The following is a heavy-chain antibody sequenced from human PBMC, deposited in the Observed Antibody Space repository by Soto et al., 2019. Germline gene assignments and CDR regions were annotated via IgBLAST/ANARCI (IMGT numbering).Heavy chain of an antibody. CDR1: GFTFSSYS. CDR2: ISSSSSYI. Sequence: GGSLRLSCAASGFTFSSYSMNWVRQAPGKGLEWVSSISSSSSYIYYADSVKGRFTISRDNSKNTLYLQMNSLRAEDTAVYYCAKDKRRFLEWLLYLSYYYYGMDVWGQGTRVTV. V-gene: IGHV3-21*01. CDR3: AKDKRRFLEWLLYLSYYYYGMDV. J-gene: IGHJ6*02. D-gene: IGHD3-3*01.